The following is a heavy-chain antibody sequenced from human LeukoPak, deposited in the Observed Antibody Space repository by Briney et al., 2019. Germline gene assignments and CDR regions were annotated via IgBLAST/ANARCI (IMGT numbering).Heavy chain of an antibody. CDR2: IRSDGSNK. CDR3: AREGGISVLGTLDY. CDR1: GFTFSTCG. V-gene: IGHV3-30*02. J-gene: IGHJ4*02. D-gene: IGHD6-19*01. Sequence: GGSLRLSCAASGFTFSTCGMHWVRQAPGKGLEWVAFIRSDGSNKYYADSVKGRFTISRDNSKSTLYLQMNSLRAEDTAVYYCAREGGISVLGTLDYWGQGTLVTVSS.